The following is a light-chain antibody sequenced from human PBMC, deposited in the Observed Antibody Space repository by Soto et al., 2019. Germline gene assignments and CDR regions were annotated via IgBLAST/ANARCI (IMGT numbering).Light chain of an antibody. Sequence: QSVLTQPPSVSAAPGQKVTISCSGSSSNIGGNSVSWYHQLPGTAPKLLIYDDNKRPSGIPDRFSGSKSGTSATLGITGFQTGDEAVYYCGSWDSSLSAHVFVTGTKVTVL. CDR3: GSWDSSLSAHV. CDR1: SSNIGGNS. J-gene: IGLJ1*01. CDR2: DDN. V-gene: IGLV1-51*01.